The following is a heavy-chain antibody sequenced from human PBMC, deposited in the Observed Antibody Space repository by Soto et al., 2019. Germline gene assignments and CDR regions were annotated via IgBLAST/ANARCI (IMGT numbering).Heavy chain of an antibody. CDR2: IIPIFGTA. CDR1: GGTVSSYA. V-gene: IGHV1-69*05. CDR3: AIATPPQY. Sequence: EAAVNVSCKASGGTVSSYAISGVRQAPGQGVEWMGGIIPIFGTANFAQKFQGRVTIITDESTNTSYLELGIRRSEDTAVVCCAIATPPQYWGQGTLVTVSS. J-gene: IGHJ4*02.